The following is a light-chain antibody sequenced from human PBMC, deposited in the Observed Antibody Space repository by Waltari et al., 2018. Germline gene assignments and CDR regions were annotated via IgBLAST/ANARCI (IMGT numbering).Light chain of an antibody. J-gene: IGLJ2*01. CDR2: DVS. CDR3: SSHAGYSAVV. CDR1: SSDVGGYNY. V-gene: IGLV2-14*03. Sequence: QSALTQPASVSGSPGQSITISCTGTSSDVGGYNYVSWYQHHPGKAPKLIIYDVSRWPSGVSNRFSGSKSGNTASLTISGLQAEDDADYYCSSHAGYSAVVFGGGTKVTVL.